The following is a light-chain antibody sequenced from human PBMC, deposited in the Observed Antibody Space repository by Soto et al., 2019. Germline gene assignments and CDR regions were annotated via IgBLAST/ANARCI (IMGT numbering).Light chain of an antibody. J-gene: IGKJ4*01. Sequence: DIQMTQFPSSVSASVGATVTITCRASQGVSSWLAWYQQKPGKAPNLLIYAATNLQSGVPSRFSGSGSGTDFSLTISFLQPEDFATYYCQQVDSFPFTFGGGTKVEIK. CDR3: QQVDSFPFT. CDR2: AAT. V-gene: IGKV1-12*01. CDR1: QGVSSW.